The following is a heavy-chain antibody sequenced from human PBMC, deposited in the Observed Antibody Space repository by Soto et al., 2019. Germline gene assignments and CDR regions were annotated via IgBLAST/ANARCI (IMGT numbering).Heavy chain of an antibody. J-gene: IGHJ4*02. CDR1: GGSVSSGSYY. V-gene: IGHV4-61*01. Sequence: QVQLQESGPGLVKPSETLSLTCTVSGGSVSSGSYYWSWIRQPPGKGLEWIGYIYYSGSTNYNPSRKSRVTISVDTSKNQFSLKLSSVTAADTAVYYCARESRRDGYNGRPAWGQGTLVTVSS. D-gene: IGHD5-12*01. CDR2: IYYSGST. CDR3: ARESRRDGYNGRPA.